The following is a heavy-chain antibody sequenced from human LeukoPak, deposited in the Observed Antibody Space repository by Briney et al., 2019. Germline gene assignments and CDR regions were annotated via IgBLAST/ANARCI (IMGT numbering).Heavy chain of an antibody. J-gene: IGHJ5*02. CDR1: GYSFTSYW. V-gene: IGHV5-51*01. Sequence: HGESLKISCKGSGYSFTSYWIGWVRQMPGKGLEWMGSIYPGDSDTRYSPSFQGQVIISADKSISTAYLQWSSLKASDTAMYFCARALFLQVDNWFDPWGQGTLVTVSS. CDR3: ARALFLQVDNWFDP. CDR2: IYPGDSDT. D-gene: IGHD3-3*01.